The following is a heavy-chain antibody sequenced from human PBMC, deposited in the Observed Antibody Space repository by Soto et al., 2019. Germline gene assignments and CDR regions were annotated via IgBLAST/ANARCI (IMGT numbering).Heavy chain of an antibody. CDR1: GFTFSSYA. D-gene: IGHD3-3*01. Sequence: PGGSLRLSCAASGFTFSSYAMHWVRQAPGKGLEYVSAISSNGGSTYYANSVKGRFTISRDNSKNTLYLQMGSLRAEDMAVYYCARAGYYDFWSGYSAYYYYYYMDVWGKGTTVTVSS. V-gene: IGHV3-64*01. CDR3: ARAGYYDFWSGYSAYYYYYYMDV. CDR2: ISSNGGST. J-gene: IGHJ6*03.